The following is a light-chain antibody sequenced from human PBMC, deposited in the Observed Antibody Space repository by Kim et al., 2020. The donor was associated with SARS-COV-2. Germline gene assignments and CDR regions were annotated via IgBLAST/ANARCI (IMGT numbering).Light chain of an antibody. CDR3: QQYNGYWT. CDR2: DAS. V-gene: IGKV1-5*01. J-gene: IGKJ1*01. Sequence: DIQMTQSPSTLSASVGDRVTITCRASQSIRGRLAWYQQKPGKAPKFLIYDASRLESGVPSRFSGSGSGTEFTLTISSLQPDDFATYYCQQYNGYWTFGQGTKVDIK. CDR1: QSIRGR.